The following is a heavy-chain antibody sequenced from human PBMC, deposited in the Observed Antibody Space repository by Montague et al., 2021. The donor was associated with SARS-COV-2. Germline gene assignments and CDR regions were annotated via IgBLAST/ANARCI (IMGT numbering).Heavy chain of an antibody. CDR3: ARAPDSGSYWLGGY. V-gene: IGHV4-39*07. D-gene: IGHD1-26*01. Sequence: SETLSLTCTVSGGSISSTSYYWGWVRQPPGKGLEWIGSIYYSGSAYYNPSLKSRVTISIDTSKNQFSLKLSSVTAADTAVYYCARAPDSGSYWLGGYWGQGTPVTVSS. J-gene: IGHJ4*02. CDR1: GGSISSTSYY. CDR2: IYYSGSA.